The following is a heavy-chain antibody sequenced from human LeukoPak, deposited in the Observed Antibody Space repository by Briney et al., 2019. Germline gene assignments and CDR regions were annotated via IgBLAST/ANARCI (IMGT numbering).Heavy chain of an antibody. Sequence: VSVKVSCKPSGFNFVNYGFSWVRQAPGQRLEWMGWISAYNGVTNYAQNLQDRVTLTTDTSTNTAYMELGSLRYDDTAIYYCGRYGGGGSGWNSDRTMDVWGQGTTVIVSS. J-gene: IGHJ6*02. CDR1: GFNFVNYG. V-gene: IGHV1-18*01. CDR3: GRYGGGGSGWNSDRTMDV. D-gene: IGHD6-19*01. CDR2: ISAYNGVT.